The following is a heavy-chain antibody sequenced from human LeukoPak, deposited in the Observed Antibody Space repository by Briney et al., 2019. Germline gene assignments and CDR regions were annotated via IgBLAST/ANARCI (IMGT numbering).Heavy chain of an antibody. CDR3: ARADGYNPIYYYGMDV. CDR2: IKQDGSAK. V-gene: IGHV3-7*03. Sequence: GGSLRLSCTASGFTFSDYWMTWVRQAPGKGLEWVANIKQDGSAKYYVDSVKGRFTISRDNAKNSLYLQMDSLRAEDTAVYYCARADGYNPIYYYGMDVWGQGTTVTVSS. J-gene: IGHJ6*02. CDR1: GFTFSDYW. D-gene: IGHD5-24*01.